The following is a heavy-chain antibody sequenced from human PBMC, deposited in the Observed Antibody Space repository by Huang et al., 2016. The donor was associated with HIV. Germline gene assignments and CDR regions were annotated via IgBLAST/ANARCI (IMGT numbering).Heavy chain of an antibody. J-gene: IGHJ3*02. Sequence: QVQLVESGGGVVQPGRSLRLSCAASGCPFNNHAMHWVRQAAGKGLEWVAVISNDGSNNYYADSVKGRFTSSRDSSKSTLFLHMTSLRTEDTAVYYCARAKDTWDAYDIWGQGTMVRVSS. CDR2: ISNDGSNN. D-gene: IGHD5-18*01. V-gene: IGHV3-30-3*01. CDR3: ARAKDTWDAYDI. CDR1: GCPFNNHA.